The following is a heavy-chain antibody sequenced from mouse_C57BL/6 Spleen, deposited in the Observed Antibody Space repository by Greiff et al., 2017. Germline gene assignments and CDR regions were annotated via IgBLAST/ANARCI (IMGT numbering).Heavy chain of an antibody. CDR3: TRRVYDGDYGAMDY. J-gene: IGHJ4*01. V-gene: IGHV6-6*01. Sequence: EVKLVESGGGLVQPGGSMKLSCAASGFTFSDAWMDWVRQSPEKGLEWVAEIRNKANNHATYYAEAVKGRFTISRDDSKSSVYLQMNSLRAEDTGIYYCTRRVYDGDYGAMDYWGQGTSVTVSS. D-gene: IGHD2-3*01. CDR2: IRNKANNHAT. CDR1: GFTFSDAW.